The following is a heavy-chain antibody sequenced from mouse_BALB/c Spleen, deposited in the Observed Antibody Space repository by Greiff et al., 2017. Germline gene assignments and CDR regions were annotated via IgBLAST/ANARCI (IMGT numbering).Heavy chain of an antibody. CDR1: GFTFSSYG. J-gene: IGHJ3*01. D-gene: IGHD1-1*01. Sequence: EVQVVESGGDLVKPGGSLKLSCAASGFTFSSYGMSWVRQTPDKRLEWVATISSGGSYTYYPDSVKGRFTISRDNAKNTLYLQMSSLKSEDTAMYYCARENGSSYMAYWGQGTLVTVSA. CDR2: ISSGGSYT. CDR3: ARENGSSYMAY. V-gene: IGHV5-6*01.